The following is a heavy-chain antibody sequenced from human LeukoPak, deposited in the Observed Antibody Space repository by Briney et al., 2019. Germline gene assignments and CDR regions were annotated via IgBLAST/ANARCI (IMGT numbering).Heavy chain of an antibody. CDR3: ARGQVGATGWFDP. CDR1: GGTFSSYA. CDR2: IIPIFGTA. J-gene: IGHJ5*02. D-gene: IGHD1-26*01. V-gene: IGHV1-69*05. Sequence: SVKVSCRASGGTFSSYAISWVRQAPGQGLEWMGGIIPIFGTANYAQKFQGRVTITTDESASTAYMELSSLRSEDTAVYYCARGQVGATGWFDPWGQGTLVTVSS.